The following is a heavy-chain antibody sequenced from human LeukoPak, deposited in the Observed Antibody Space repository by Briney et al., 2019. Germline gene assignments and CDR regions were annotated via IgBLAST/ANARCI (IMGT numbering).Heavy chain of an antibody. D-gene: IGHD2/OR15-2a*01. J-gene: IGHJ4*02. V-gene: IGHV4-4*02. CDR3: ARVISSSLDY. CDR2: IYYSGTT. Sequence: SETLSLTCAVSGGSISSSNWWSWVRQPPGQGLEWIGEIYYSGTTNYNPSLKSRVTISVDTSKNQFSLKLSSVTAADTAVYYCARVISSSLDYWGQGTLVTVSS. CDR1: GGSISSSNW.